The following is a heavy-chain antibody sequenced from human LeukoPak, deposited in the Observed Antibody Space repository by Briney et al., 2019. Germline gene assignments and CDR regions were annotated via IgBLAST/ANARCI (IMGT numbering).Heavy chain of an antibody. CDR1: GYSISSGYY. V-gene: IGHV4-38-2*02. CDR3: ARDPVAVAGTGNYYYYMDV. Sequence: NASETLSLTCTVSGYSISSGYYWGWIRQPPGKGLEWIGSIYHSGSTYYNPSLKSRVTISVDTSKNQFSLKLSSVTAADTAVYYCARDPVAVAGTGNYYYYMDVWGKGTTVTVSS. J-gene: IGHJ6*03. D-gene: IGHD6-19*01. CDR2: IYHSGST.